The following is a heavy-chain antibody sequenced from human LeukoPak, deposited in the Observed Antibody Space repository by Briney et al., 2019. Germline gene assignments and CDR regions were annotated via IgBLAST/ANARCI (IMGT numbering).Heavy chain of an antibody. V-gene: IGHV3-66*01. D-gene: IGHD1-26*01. J-gene: IGHJ4*02. CDR2: IYSGGST. CDR1: GFTVSSNY. Sequence: GGSLRLSCAASGFTVSSNYMSWVRQAPGKGLEWVSVIYSGGSTYYADSVEGRFTISRDNSKNTLYLQMNSLRAEDTAVYYCAREAVGATTRYFDYWGQGTLVTVSS. CDR3: AREAVGATTRYFDY.